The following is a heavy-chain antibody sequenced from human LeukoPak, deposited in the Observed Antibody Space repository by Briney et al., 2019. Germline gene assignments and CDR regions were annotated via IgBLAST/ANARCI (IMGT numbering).Heavy chain of an antibody. CDR3: AKDSGFFFGAFDI. CDR2: ISWNGDTI. D-gene: IGHD3-22*01. J-gene: IGHJ3*02. CDR1: GFTFDDYA. V-gene: IGHV3-9*01. Sequence: GGSLRLSCAASGFTFDDYAMHWVRQAPGKGLEWVSGISWNGDTIGSADSVKGRLSISRDNAKNSLYLHMNGLRPEDTALYYCAKDSGFFFGAFDIWGQGTLVTVSS.